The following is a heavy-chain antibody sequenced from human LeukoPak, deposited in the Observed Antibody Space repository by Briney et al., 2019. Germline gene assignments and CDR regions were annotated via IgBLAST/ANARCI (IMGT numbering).Heavy chain of an antibody. V-gene: IGHV4-61*02. D-gene: IGHD2-2*01. Sequence: SETLSLTCTVSGGSISSGSYYWCWIRQPAGKGLEWIGRIYTSGSTNYNPSLKSRVTISVDTSKNQFSLKLSSVTAADTAVYYCAREIVVVPAAIWFDPWGQGTLVTVSS. CDR1: GGSISSGSYY. CDR2: IYTSGST. J-gene: IGHJ5*02. CDR3: AREIVVVPAAIWFDP.